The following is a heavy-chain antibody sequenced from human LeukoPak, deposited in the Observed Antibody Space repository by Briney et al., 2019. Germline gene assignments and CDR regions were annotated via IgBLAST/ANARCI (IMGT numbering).Heavy chain of an antibody. CDR3: GRAFPPLRTSSAGDL. CDR1: GFSFSDYD. Sequence: GGSLRLSCSASGFSFSDYDMNWVRQAPGKGLEWISAISGRSSHVYYGESVKGRFTISRDNAKNSLYLQLDSLGVEDTAVYYCGRAFPPLRTSSAGDLWGQGTLVTVSS. J-gene: IGHJ1*01. D-gene: IGHD3-16*01. CDR2: ISGRSSHV. V-gene: IGHV3-21*01.